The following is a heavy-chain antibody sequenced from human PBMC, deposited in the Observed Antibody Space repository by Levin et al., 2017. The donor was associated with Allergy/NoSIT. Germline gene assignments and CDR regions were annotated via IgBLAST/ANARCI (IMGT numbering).Heavy chain of an antibody. CDR3: TRDSFYYDNIGYAGAFDI. J-gene: IGHJ3*02. V-gene: IGHV3-49*04. D-gene: IGHD3-22*01. Sequence: PGGSLRLSCAASGFTFGDYSMSWVRQAPGKGLEWVGFIRSKAYGGTTEYAASVKGRFTFSRDDSKSIAYLQMNSLKTEDTAVYYCTRDSFYYDNIGYAGAFDIWGQGTMVTVSS. CDR2: IRSKAYGGTT. CDR1: GFTFGDYS.